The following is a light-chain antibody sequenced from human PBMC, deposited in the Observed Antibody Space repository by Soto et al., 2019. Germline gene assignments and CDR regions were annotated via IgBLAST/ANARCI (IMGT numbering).Light chain of an antibody. CDR2: GAS. Sequence: EIVLTQSPGTLSLSPGERATLSCMSSQSLSSNYLAWYQQKPGQAPRLLIYGASSRATGIPDRFSGSGSGTDFTLTISRLEPEDFAVFYCHQCDSSPWTFGQGTKV. CDR3: HQCDSSPWT. J-gene: IGKJ1*01. V-gene: IGKV3-20*01. CDR1: QSLSSNY.